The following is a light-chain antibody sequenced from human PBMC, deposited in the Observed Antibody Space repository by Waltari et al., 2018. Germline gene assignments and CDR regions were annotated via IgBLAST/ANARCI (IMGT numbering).Light chain of an antibody. V-gene: IGLV2-11*01. CDR3: CSYAGSYTFE. CDR1: SSDGGGYNY. Sequence: QSVLTQPRSVSGSPGQPVTISCTGTSSDGGGYNYVPWYQQHPGKAPKLMIYDVSKRPSGVPDRFSGSKSGNTASLTISGLQAEDEADYYCCSYAGSYTFEFGGGTKLTVL. J-gene: IGLJ2*01. CDR2: DVS.